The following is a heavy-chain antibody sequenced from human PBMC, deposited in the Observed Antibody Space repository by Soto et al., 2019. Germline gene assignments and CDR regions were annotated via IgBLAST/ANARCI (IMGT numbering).Heavy chain of an antibody. D-gene: IGHD6-13*01. Sequence: SETLSLTCTVSGGSISSYYWSWIRQPAGKGMEWIGRIHTTDGTNYNPSLKSRVTMSIDTSNNQFSLKLSSLTAADTAVYYCARALSSAAGLYFDFWGQGTLVTV. CDR1: GGSISSYY. V-gene: IGHV4-4*07. J-gene: IGHJ4*02. CDR2: IHTTDGT. CDR3: ARALSSAAGLYFDF.